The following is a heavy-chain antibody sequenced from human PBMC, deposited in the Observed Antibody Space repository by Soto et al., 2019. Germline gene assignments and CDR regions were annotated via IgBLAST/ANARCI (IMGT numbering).Heavy chain of an antibody. CDR2: IYHSGST. CDR3: ARALRDSPTDI. J-gene: IGHJ3*02. V-gene: IGHV4-30-2*01. Sequence: QLQLQESGSGLVKPSQTLSLTCAVSGGSISSGGYSWSWIRQPPGKGLEGIGYIYHSGSTYYNPSIKSRVTISVDRTKNQFSLQLSSVTAADTAVYYCARALRDSPTDIWGQGTMVTVSS. D-gene: IGHD4-17*01. CDR1: GGSISSGGYS.